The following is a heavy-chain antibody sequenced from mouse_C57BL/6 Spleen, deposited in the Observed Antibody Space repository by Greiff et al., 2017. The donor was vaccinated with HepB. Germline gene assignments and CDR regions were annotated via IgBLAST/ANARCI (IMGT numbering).Heavy chain of an antibody. V-gene: IGHV1-81*01. D-gene: IGHD2-4*01. CDR3: ARDDYYYAMDY. CDR2: IYPRSGNT. J-gene: IGHJ4*01. CDR1: GYTFTSYG. Sequence: QVHVKQSGAELARPGASVKLSCKASGYTFTSYGISWVKQRTGQGLEWIGEIYPRSGNTYYNEKFKGKATLTADKSSSTAYMELRSLTSEDSAVYFCARDDYYYAMDYWGQGTSVTVSS.